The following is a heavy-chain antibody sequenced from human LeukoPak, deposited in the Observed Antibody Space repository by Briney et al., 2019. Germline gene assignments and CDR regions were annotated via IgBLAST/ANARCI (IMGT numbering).Heavy chain of an antibody. J-gene: IGHJ4*02. CDR3: ARDSGVRGNSPAAFPGMNDY. CDR2: IWYDGSNK. CDR1: GFTFSSYG. Sequence: PGRSLRLSCAASGFTFSSYGMHWVRQAPGKGLEWVAVIWYDGSNKYYADSVKGRFTISRDNSKNTLYLQMNSLRAEDTAVYYCARDSGVRGNSPAAFPGMNDYWGQGTLVTVSS. V-gene: IGHV3-33*01. D-gene: IGHD3-10*01.